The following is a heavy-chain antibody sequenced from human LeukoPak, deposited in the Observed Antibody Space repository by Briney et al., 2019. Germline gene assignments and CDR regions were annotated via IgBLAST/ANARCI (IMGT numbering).Heavy chain of an antibody. CDR1: GFSFSGHW. D-gene: IGHD6-6*01. CDR2: ISTTGSTT. V-gene: IGHV3-74*01. CDR3: ARGPNSNWSGLDF. Sequence: GGSLRLSCTASGFSFSGHWMHWARQLPGKGLVWVSRISTTGSTTSYADSVKGRFTVSRDNAKNTLYLQVNNLRAEDTAVYYCARGPNSNWSGLDFWGQGTLLTVSS. J-gene: IGHJ4*02.